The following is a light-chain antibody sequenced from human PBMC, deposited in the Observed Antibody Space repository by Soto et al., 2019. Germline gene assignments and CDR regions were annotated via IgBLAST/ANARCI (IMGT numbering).Light chain of an antibody. Sequence: QSALTQPASVSGSPGQSITICFTGTSSDVGSYNLVSWYQQHPGKDPKLMIYEVSKRPSGASNRFSGSKSGNTASLTTSGLQAEDEADYYCCSDAGSSTWVFGGGTQLTLL. CDR2: EVS. J-gene: IGLJ3*02. CDR1: SSDVGSYNL. V-gene: IGLV2-23*02. CDR3: CSDAGSSTWV.